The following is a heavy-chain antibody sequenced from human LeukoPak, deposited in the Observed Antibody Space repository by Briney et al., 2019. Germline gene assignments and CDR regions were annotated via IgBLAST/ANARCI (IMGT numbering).Heavy chain of an antibody. CDR2: ISGSGGST. V-gene: IGHV3-23*01. Sequence: GGSLRLSCTASGFTFSNYGMTWVRQAPGKGLEWVSSISGSGGSTYYADSVKGRFTISRDTSKSTLYLQMNSLRAEDTAVYYCAKDKWDIVVVPSATPDYWGQGTLVTVSS. CDR3: AKDKWDIVVVPSATPDY. J-gene: IGHJ4*02. D-gene: IGHD2-2*01. CDR1: GFTFSNYG.